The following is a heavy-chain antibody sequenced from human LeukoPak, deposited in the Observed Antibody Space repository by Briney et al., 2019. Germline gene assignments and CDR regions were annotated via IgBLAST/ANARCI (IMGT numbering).Heavy chain of an antibody. Sequence: AASVKVSCKASGYTFTTYDINWVRQATGQGLEWMGWMDPNSGNTGYAQKFQGRVTMTRNTSIRTAYMELSSLRSEDTAVYYCARGYANYNFDYWGQGTLVTVSS. CDR3: ARGYANYNFDY. CDR2: MDPNSGNT. CDR1: GYTFTTYD. D-gene: IGHD4/OR15-4a*01. J-gene: IGHJ4*02. V-gene: IGHV1-8*01.